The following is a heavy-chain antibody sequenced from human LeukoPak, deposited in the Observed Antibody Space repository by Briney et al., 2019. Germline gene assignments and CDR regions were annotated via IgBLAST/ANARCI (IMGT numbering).Heavy chain of an antibody. CDR1: GFTFSGYS. V-gene: IGHV3-21*01. CDR2: ISSGSGYI. J-gene: IGHJ4*02. Sequence: GGSLRLSCAASGFTFSGYSLNWVRQAPGKGLEWVLSISSGSGYIYYADSVKGRFTISRDNAKTSLYLQMNSLRAEDTAVYYCARDGEGTSLSFFDYWGLGTLVTVSA. D-gene: IGHD3-10*01. CDR3: ARDGEGTSLSFFDY.